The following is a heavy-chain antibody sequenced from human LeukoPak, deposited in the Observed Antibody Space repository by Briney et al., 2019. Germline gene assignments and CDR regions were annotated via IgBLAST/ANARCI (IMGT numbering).Heavy chain of an antibody. J-gene: IGHJ4*02. CDR2: ISSGGSTM. V-gene: IGHV3-11*01. CDR3: ASFYYDYVLGSYRPTDY. Sequence: GGSLRLSCAASGFNFSAYYMSWIRQAPGRGLEWVSYISSGGSTMYYADSVKGRFTISRDNTKNSLYLQMNSLRAEDTAVYHCASFYYDYVLGSYRPTDYWGQGTLVNGSS. CDR1: GFNFSAYY. D-gene: IGHD3-16*02.